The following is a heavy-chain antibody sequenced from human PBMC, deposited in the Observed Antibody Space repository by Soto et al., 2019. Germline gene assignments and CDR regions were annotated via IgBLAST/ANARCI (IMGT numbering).Heavy chain of an antibody. Sequence: SETLSLTCAVSGGSISSGGYSWSWIRQPPGKGLEWIGYIYHSGSTYYNPSLKSRVTISVDRSKNQFSLKLSSVTAADTAVYYCARTSSAGFDYWGQGTLVTVSS. D-gene: IGHD6-13*01. CDR1: GGSISSGGYS. V-gene: IGHV4-30-2*01. CDR3: ARTSSAGFDY. J-gene: IGHJ4*02. CDR2: IYHSGST.